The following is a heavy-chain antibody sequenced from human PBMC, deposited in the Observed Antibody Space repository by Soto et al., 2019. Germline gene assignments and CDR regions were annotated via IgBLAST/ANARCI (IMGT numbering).Heavy chain of an antibody. J-gene: IGHJ6*03. Sequence: SETLSLTCTVSGGSISSSSYYWSWIRKPPGKGLEWIGSIYYSGSTYYNPSLKSRVTISVDTSKNQFSLKLSSVTAADTAVYYCASPRFLEWLLAPDYYMDVWGKGTTVTVSS. CDR2: IYYSGST. CDR1: GGSISSSSYY. V-gene: IGHV4-39*01. D-gene: IGHD3-3*01. CDR3: ASPRFLEWLLAPDYYMDV.